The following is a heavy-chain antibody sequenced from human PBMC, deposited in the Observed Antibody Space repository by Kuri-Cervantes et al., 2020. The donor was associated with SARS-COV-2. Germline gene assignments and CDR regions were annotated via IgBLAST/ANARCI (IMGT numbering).Heavy chain of an antibody. CDR2: ISSSSSYI. CDR1: GFTFSSYA. CDR3: ARARTIAAHPENWFDP. D-gene: IGHD6-6*01. J-gene: IGHJ5*02. Sequence: GESLKISCAASGFTFSSYAMNWVRQAPGKGLEWVSSISSSSSYIYYADSVKGRFTISRDNAKNSLYLRMNSLRAEDTAVYYCARARTIAAHPENWFDPWGQGTLVTVSS. V-gene: IGHV3-21*01.